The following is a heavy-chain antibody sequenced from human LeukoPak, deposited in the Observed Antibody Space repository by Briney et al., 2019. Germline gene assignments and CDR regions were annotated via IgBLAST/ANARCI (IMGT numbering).Heavy chain of an antibody. CDR2: INWNGGST. V-gene: IGHV3-20*04. CDR3: ARGGMITFGGVRYPFDY. Sequence: GGSLRLSCAASGFTFDDYGMSWVRQAPGKGLEWVSGINWNGGSTGYADSVKGRFTISRDNAKNSLYLQMNSLRAEDTALYYCARGGMITFGGVRYPFDYWGQGTLVTVSS. J-gene: IGHJ4*02. CDR1: GFTFDDYG. D-gene: IGHD3-16*01.